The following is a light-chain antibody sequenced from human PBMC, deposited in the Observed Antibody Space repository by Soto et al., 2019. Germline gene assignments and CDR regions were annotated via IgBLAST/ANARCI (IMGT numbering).Light chain of an antibody. CDR2: PAS. CDR3: QQVNDYPIT. Sequence: DIQLTQSPSFLSASVGDRVTIACRASQDIKSYLAWYQQKPGKAPKLLIYPASTLQSGVPSRFSGSRSGTEFTLTISSRQPEDFATYHCQQVNDYPITFGEGTRLEI. V-gene: IGKV1-9*01. CDR1: QDIKSY. J-gene: IGKJ5*01.